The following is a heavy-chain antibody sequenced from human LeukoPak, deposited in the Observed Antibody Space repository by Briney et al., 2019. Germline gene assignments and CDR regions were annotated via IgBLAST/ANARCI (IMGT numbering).Heavy chain of an antibody. V-gene: IGHV3-74*01. CDR3: ARVSGPGMNEYYHL. J-gene: IGHJ1*01. D-gene: IGHD3-10*01. Sequence: GGSLRLSCAASGFTFSGAWMHWVRQAPGKGLVWVSRINNDGSTTRHADSVKGRFTISRDNSRNTLYLQMNSLRVEDTAVYYCARVSGPGMNEYYHLWGQGTLVTVSS. CDR1: GFTFSGAW. CDR2: INNDGSTT.